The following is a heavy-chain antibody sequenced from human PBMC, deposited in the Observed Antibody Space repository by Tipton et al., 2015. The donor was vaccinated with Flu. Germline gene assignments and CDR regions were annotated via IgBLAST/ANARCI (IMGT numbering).Heavy chain of an antibody. CDR3: ASLDLFDY. CDR1: GFTFSSYE. J-gene: IGHJ4*02. Sequence: SLRLSCAAPGFTFSSYEMNWVRQAPGKGLEWVSYISSSGSTIYYADSVKGRFTISRDNAKNSLYLQMNSLRAEDTAVYYCASLDLFDYWGQGTLVTVSS. V-gene: IGHV3-48*03. D-gene: IGHD3/OR15-3a*01. CDR2: ISSSGSTI.